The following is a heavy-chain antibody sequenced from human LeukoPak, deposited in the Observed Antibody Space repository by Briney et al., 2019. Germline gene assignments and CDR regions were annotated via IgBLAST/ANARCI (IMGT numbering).Heavy chain of an antibody. Sequence: GGSLRLSCAASGFTFSRNWMNWVRQAPGKGLEWVANIKQDGSEKYYVDSVKGRFTISRDNAKNSLYLQMNSLRAEDTAVYYCARDLLAVAATGIGFDDWGQGTLVTVSS. CDR1: GFTFSRNW. D-gene: IGHD6-19*01. CDR2: IKQDGSEK. J-gene: IGHJ4*02. CDR3: ARDLLAVAATGIGFDD. V-gene: IGHV3-7*01.